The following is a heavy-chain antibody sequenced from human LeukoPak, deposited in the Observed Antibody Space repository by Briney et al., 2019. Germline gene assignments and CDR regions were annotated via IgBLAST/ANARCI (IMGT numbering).Heavy chain of an antibody. J-gene: IGHJ3*02. CDR1: GGTFSNYA. CDR2: IIPIFGTT. CDR3: ARPQGDDPFGDAFDI. D-gene: IGHD2-21*02. V-gene: IGHV1-69*13. Sequence: ASVKVSCKASGGTFSNYAISWVRQAPGQGLEWMGGIIPIFGTTNYAQKFQGRVTITADESTSTAYMELSSLRSEDTAVYYCARPQGDDPFGDAFDIWGRGTMVTVSS.